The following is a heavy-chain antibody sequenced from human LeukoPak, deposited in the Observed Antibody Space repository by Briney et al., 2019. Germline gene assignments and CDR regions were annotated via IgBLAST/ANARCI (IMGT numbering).Heavy chain of an antibody. V-gene: IGHV4-39*01. Sequence: SSETLSLTCTVSGGSITSSSYYWGWIRQPPGKGLEWIGSIYYSGSTYYNPSLKSRFTISVDTSKNQFSLKLSSVTAADTAVYYCASPPMIRGTYYFYYYMDVWGKGTTVTVSS. D-gene: IGHD3-10*01. CDR2: IYYSGST. CDR1: GGSITSSSYY. CDR3: ASPPMIRGTYYFYYYMDV. J-gene: IGHJ6*03.